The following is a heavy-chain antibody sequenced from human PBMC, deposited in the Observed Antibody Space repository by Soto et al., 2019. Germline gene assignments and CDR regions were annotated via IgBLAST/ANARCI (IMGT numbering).Heavy chain of an antibody. D-gene: IGHD1-1*01. V-gene: IGHV4-39*01. Sequence: PSETLSLTCTVSGGSISSSSYYWGWIRQPPGKGLEWIGSIYYSGSTYYNPSLKSRVTISVDTSKNQFSLKLSSVTAADTAVYYCARHRSVQLETDFDYWGQGTLVTVSS. J-gene: IGHJ4*02. CDR2: IYYSGST. CDR1: GGSISSSSYY. CDR3: ARHRSVQLETDFDY.